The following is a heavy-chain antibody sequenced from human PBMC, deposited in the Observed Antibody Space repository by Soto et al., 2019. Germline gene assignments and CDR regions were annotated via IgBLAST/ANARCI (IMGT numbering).Heavy chain of an antibody. J-gene: IGHJ6*02. D-gene: IGHD1-1*01. V-gene: IGHV3-7*03. Sequence: GGSLRLSCTASGLTFSTSWLTWVRQAPGEGLEWVSNIHPAGNVQHYADSVKERFTISRDNAKSTLYLQMNSLRDEDTAVYHCVKGYWKGDVWGQGTTVTVSS. CDR1: GLTFSTSW. CDR3: VKGYWKGDV. CDR2: IHPAGNVQ.